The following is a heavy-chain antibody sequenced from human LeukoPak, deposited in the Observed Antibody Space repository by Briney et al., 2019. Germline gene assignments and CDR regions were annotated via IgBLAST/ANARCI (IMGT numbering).Heavy chain of an antibody. Sequence: SETLSLTCTVSGGSISSGDYYWSWIRQPPGKGLEWIGYIYYSGSTYYNPSLKSRVTISVDTSKNQFSLKLTSVTAADTAVYYCAKQWLRNAFDIWGKGTTVTVSS. CDR1: GGSISSGDYY. J-gene: IGHJ3*02. D-gene: IGHD3-22*01. CDR2: IYYSGST. CDR3: AKQWLRNAFDI. V-gene: IGHV4-30-4*08.